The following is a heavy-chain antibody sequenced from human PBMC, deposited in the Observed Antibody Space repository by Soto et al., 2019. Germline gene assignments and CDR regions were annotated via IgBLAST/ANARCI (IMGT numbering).Heavy chain of an antibody. D-gene: IGHD3-22*01. J-gene: IGHJ6*02. CDR1: GGSISSGGYY. CDR3: ARDLRHYYDSSGYFYYYYGMAV. CDR2: IYYSGST. Sequence: SETLSLTCTVSGGSISSGGYYWSWIRQHPGKGLEWIGYIYYSGSTYYNPSLKSRVTISVDTSKNQFSLKLSSVTAADTAVYYCARDLRHYYDSSGYFYYYYGMAVWGQGTTVTVSS. V-gene: IGHV4-31*03.